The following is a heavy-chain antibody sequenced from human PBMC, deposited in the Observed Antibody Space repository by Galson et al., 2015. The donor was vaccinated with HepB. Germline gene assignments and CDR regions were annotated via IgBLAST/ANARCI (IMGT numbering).Heavy chain of an antibody. CDR3: ARQVIFGVVGAFDF. CDR1: GYTFTGYY. Sequence: SVKVSCKASGYTFTGYYIHWVRQAPGQGLEWMGWINPNSGGTKFAQKFQGRVTMTRDTSISTAYMEVSRLRSDDTAVYYCARQVIFGVVGAFDFWGQGTMVTVSS. D-gene: IGHD3-3*01. V-gene: IGHV1-2*02. CDR2: INPNSGGT. J-gene: IGHJ3*01.